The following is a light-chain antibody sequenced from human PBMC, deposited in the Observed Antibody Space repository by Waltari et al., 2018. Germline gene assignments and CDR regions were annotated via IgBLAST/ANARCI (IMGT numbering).Light chain of an antibody. CDR2: AVY. CDR3: CSYADSSTYV. CDR1: SSAVGDYNY. V-gene: IGLV2-11*01. J-gene: IGLJ1*01. Sequence: QSALTQPRSVSGSPGQSVPISCTGPSSAVGDYNYVSWYQQHPGKAPQVMIYAVYKRPSGVRDRFSGSKSGNTASLTISGLQAEDEADYYCCSYADSSTYVFGTGTQVTVL.